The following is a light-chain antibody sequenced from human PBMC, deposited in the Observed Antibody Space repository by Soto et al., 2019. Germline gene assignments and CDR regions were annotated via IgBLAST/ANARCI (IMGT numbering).Light chain of an antibody. Sequence: EIVLTQSPGTLSLSPGERATLSCRARQSVAGDYLAWYQQKPGQAPRLLIYATSTRATGISDRFSGSGSGTDFTLTISRLESEDSAVYYCQQYGSSPPVYTFGQGIKLEIK. J-gene: IGKJ2*01. V-gene: IGKV3-20*01. CDR1: QSVAGDY. CDR3: QQYGSSPPVYT. CDR2: ATS.